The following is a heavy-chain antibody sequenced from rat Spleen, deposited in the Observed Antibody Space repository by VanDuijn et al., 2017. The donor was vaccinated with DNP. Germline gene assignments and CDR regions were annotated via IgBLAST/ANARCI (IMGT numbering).Heavy chain of an antibody. Sequence: EVQLVESGGGLVQPGRSLKLSCAASGFTFSNYYMAWVRQAPKKGLEWVATISTSGSRTYYPDSVKGRFTISRDNAKSSLYLQMNSLKSEDTATYYCARHEATEGIEGYWGQGVMVTVSS. CDR2: ISTSGSRT. J-gene: IGHJ2*01. V-gene: IGHV5-25*01. CDR1: GFTFSNYY. D-gene: IGHD1-11*01. CDR3: ARHEATEGIEGY.